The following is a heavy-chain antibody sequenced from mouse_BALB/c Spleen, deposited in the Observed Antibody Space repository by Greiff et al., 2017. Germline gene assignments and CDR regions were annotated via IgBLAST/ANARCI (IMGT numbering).Heavy chain of an antibody. V-gene: IGHV1-63*02. D-gene: IGHD3-1*01. J-gene: IGHJ2*01. CDR2: IYPGGGYT. CDR1: GYTFTNYW. Sequence: QVQLKESGAELVRPGTSVKISCKASGYTFTNYWLGWVKQRPGHGLEWIGDIYPGGGYTNYNEKFKGKATLTADTSSSTAYMQLSSLTSEDSAVYFCAREGRKGAMDYWGQGTTLTVSS. CDR3: AREGRKGAMDY.